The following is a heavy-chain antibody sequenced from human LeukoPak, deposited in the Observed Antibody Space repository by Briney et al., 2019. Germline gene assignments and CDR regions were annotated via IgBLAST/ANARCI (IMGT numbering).Heavy chain of an antibody. CDR1: GGTFSSYA. D-gene: IGHD3-10*01. CDR2: IIPIFGIA. CDR3: ARASRFNYGSGADAFDI. J-gene: IGHJ3*02. Sequence: ASVKVSCKASGGTFSSYAISWVRQAPGQGLEWMGRIIPIFGIANYAQKFQGRVTITADTSTSTAYMELSSLRSEDTAVYYCARASRFNYGSGADAFDIWGQGTMVTASS. V-gene: IGHV1-69*04.